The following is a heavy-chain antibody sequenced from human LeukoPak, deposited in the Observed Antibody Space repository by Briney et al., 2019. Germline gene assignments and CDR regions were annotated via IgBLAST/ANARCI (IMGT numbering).Heavy chain of an antibody. CDR2: ISGYNGNT. CDR3: ARGTTYGYSLY. Sequence: ASVKVSCKASGYAFTGYYMHWVRQAPGQGLEWMGWISGYNGNTNYAQKFQGRVIMTTDTSTSTAYMELTSLRSDDTAVYYCARGTTYGYSLYWGQGTLVTVSS. V-gene: IGHV1-18*04. D-gene: IGHD3-22*01. CDR1: GYAFTGYY. J-gene: IGHJ4*02.